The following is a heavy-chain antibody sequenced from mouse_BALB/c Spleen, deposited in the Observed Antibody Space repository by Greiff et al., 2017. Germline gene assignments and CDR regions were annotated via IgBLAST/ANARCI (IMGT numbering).Heavy chain of an antibody. Sequence: VQLQQSGAELVRPGASVTLSCKASGYTFTDYEMHWVKQTPVHGLEWIGAIDPETGGTAYNQKFKGKATLTADKSSSTAYMELRSLTSEDSAVYYCTSPFPYWGQGTLVTVSA. CDR3: TSPFPY. J-gene: IGHJ3*01. CDR1: GYTFTDYE. CDR2: IDPETGGT. V-gene: IGHV1-15*01.